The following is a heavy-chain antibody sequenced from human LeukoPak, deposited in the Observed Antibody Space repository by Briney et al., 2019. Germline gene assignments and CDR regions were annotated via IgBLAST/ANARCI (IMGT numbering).Heavy chain of an antibody. J-gene: IGHJ4*02. CDR3: ASLRGYSWGYFDY. D-gene: IGHD5-18*01. CDR1: GFMVSDIY. V-gene: IGHV3-66*01. Sequence: GGSLRLSCAVSGFMVSDIYLSWVRQAPGKGLEWISVLYSGGTRDYADSVKDRFIISRDNSKNTLYLQMNSLRAEDTAVYYCASLRGYSWGYFDYWGQGTLVTVSS. CDR2: LYSGGTR.